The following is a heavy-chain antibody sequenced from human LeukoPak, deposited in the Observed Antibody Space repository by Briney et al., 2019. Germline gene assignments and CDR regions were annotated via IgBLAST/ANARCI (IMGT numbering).Heavy chain of an antibody. D-gene: IGHD1-7*01. CDR1: GYTFTSYG. Sequence: ASVKVSCKASGYTFTSYGISWVRQAPGQGLGWMGWISAYNGNTNYAQKLQGRVTMTTDTSTTTAYMELRSLRSDDTAVYYCARDSSVSRNYPYWFDPWGQGTLVTVSS. V-gene: IGHV1-18*04. J-gene: IGHJ5*02. CDR3: ARDSSVSRNYPYWFDP. CDR2: ISAYNGNT.